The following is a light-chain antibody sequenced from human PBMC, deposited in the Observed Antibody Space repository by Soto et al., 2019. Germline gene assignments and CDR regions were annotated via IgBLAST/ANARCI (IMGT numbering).Light chain of an antibody. V-gene: IGLV2-23*03. J-gene: IGLJ2*01. CDR1: SSDVGSYNL. CDR2: EGS. CDR3: CSYAGSSTFLV. Sequence: QSALTQPASVSGSPGQSITISCTGTSSDVGSYNLVSWYQQHPGKAPKLMIYEGSKRPSGVSNRFSGSKSGNTASLTISGLQADDEADYYCCSYAGSSTFLVFGGGTKVTVL.